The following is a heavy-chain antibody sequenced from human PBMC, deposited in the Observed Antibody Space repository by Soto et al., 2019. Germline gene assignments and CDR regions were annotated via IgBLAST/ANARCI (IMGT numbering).Heavy chain of an antibody. D-gene: IGHD3-10*01. CDR1: GGSISSGDYY. CDR2: IYYSGST. Sequence: SETLSLTCTVSGGSISSGDYYWSWIRQPPGKGLEWIGYIYYSGSTYYNPSLKSRVTISVDTSKNQFSLKLSSVTAADTAVYYCARGNYGSGSSYYFDYWGQGTLVTVSS. CDR3: ARGNYGSGSSYYFDY. V-gene: IGHV4-30-4*01. J-gene: IGHJ4*02.